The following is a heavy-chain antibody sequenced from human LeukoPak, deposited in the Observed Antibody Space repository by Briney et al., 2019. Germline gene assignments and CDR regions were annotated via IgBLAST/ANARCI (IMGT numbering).Heavy chain of an antibody. CDR1: GGSISSSSYY. CDR3: TNWEIYGSGSF. Sequence: SETLSPTCTVSGGSISSSSYYWGWIRQPPGKGLEWIGSVYYSGSTYYNPSFKSRVTISVNTSKNQFSLKLSSVTAADTAVYYCTNWEIYGSGSFWGQGTQVTVPS. CDR2: VYYSGST. J-gene: IGHJ4*02. V-gene: IGHV4-39*07. D-gene: IGHD3-10*01.